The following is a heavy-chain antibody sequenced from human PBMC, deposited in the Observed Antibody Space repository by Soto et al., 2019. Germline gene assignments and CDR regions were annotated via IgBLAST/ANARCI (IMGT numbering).Heavy chain of an antibody. CDR2: IYYSGST. D-gene: IGHD5-18*01. V-gene: IGHV4-59*01. J-gene: IGHJ4*02. Sequence: SETLSLTCTVSGGSISSYYWSWIRQPPGKGLEWIGYIYYSGSTNYNPSLKSRVTISVDTSKNQFSLKLSSVTAADTAVYYCARFLYGYGPHFDYWGQGTLVTVSS. CDR3: ARFLYGYGPHFDY. CDR1: GGSISSYY.